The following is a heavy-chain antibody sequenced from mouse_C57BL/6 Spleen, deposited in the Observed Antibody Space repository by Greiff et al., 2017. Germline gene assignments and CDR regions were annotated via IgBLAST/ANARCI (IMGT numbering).Heavy chain of an antibody. CDR3: ARMDIGNNPWFAY. CDR2: IDPNSGGT. CDR1: GYTFTSYW. J-gene: IGHJ3*01. D-gene: IGHD2-14*01. V-gene: IGHV1-72*01. Sequence: QVQLQQPGAELVKPGASVKLSCKASGYTFTSYWMHWVKQRPGRGLEWIGRIDPNSGGTKYNEKFKSKAPLTVDKPSSPAYMQLSSLTSEDAAVYYCARMDIGNNPWFAYWGQGTLVTVSA.